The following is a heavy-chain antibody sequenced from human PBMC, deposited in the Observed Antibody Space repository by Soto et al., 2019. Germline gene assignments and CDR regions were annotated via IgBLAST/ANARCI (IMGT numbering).Heavy chain of an antibody. V-gene: IGHV5-51*01. Sequence: GVSMKISCKGSGYNFTSYWIGWVRKIPGKGLEWMGIIYPGDSDTRYSPSFQGQVTISADKSISTAYLQWSSLKASDTAMYYCARHNYYDSSGYNWFDPWGQGTLVTVSS. CDR3: ARHNYYDSSGYNWFDP. CDR2: IYPGDSDT. J-gene: IGHJ5*02. CDR1: GYNFTSYW. D-gene: IGHD3-22*01.